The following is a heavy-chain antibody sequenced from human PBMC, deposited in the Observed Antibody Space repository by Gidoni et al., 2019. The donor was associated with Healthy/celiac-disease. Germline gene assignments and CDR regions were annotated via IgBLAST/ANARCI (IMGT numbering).Heavy chain of an antibody. D-gene: IGHD4-4*01. V-gene: IGHV3-23*01. J-gene: IGHJ4*02. CDR1: GFTFSSFA. Sequence: EVQLLESGGGLVQPGGSMRLSCAASGFTFSSFAMSWVRQAPGKGLEWFSAISCSGGSTYYADSVKGRFTISRDNSKNTLYLQMNSLRAEDTAVYYCAKATDYSKLAYWGQGTLVTVSS. CDR3: AKATDYSKLAY. CDR2: ISCSGGST.